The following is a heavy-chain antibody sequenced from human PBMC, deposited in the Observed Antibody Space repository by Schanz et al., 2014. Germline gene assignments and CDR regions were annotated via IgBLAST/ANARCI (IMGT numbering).Heavy chain of an antibody. D-gene: IGHD2-2*01. V-gene: IGHV3-48*03. CDR1: GFTFSSYA. Sequence: EQLVESGGGAVQPGRSLRLSCAASGFTFSSYAVDWIRQAPGQGLEWVSYISSSSSTIYYADSVKGRFTISRDNAKNSLYLQMNSLSAEDTAVYYCAKVAPAATYLDSWGLGTLVTVSS. CDR2: ISSSSSTI. J-gene: IGHJ4*02. CDR3: AKVAPAATYLDS.